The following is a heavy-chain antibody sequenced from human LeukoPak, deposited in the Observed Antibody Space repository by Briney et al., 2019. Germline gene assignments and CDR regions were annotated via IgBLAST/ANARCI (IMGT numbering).Heavy chain of an antibody. D-gene: IGHD3-9*01. CDR2: KNPNSGNT. Sequence: ATVKVFCSSSGYTFTSYDNNWVRQATTQGLEWMGGKNPNSGNTGYAQEFQGRVTMTRNTSISTAYMELSSLRSQDTAVYYCAREHYDILTGLVGGWFDPWGQGTLVTVSS. CDR1: GYTFTSYD. V-gene: IGHV1-8*01. CDR3: AREHYDILTGLVGGWFDP. J-gene: IGHJ5*02.